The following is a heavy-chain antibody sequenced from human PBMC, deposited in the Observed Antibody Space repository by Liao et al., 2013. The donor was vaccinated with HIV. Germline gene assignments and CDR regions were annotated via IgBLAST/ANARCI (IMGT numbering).Heavy chain of an antibody. J-gene: IGHJ4*02. CDR2: IYTGMSTTGTT. CDR3: ARGSFGPAGYFDGVLYAFDY. V-gene: IGHV4-61*02. Sequence: QVQLQQWGAGLVKPSQTLSLTCTVSGDLIRRDNYYWTWIRQPAGKGLEWIGHIYTGMSTTGTTNYNPSLKSRVTISVDTSKNQFSLKLSSVTAADTAVYYCARGSFGPAGYFDGVLYAFDYWGQGTLVTVSS. D-gene: IGHD3-9*01. CDR1: GDLIRRDNYY.